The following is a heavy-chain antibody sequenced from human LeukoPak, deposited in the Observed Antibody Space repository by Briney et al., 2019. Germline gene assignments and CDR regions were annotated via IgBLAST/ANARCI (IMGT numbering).Heavy chain of an antibody. J-gene: IGHJ6*02. V-gene: IGHV3-64D*06. CDR3: ARGYYYGMDV. CDR2: ISSNGGST. CDR1: GFTFSSYA. Sequence: GGSLRLSCSASGFTFSSYAMHWVRQAPGKGLEYVSAISSNGGSTYYADSVKGRFTISRDNSKNTLYLQMSSLRAEDTAVYYCARGYYYGMDVWGQGTTVTVSS.